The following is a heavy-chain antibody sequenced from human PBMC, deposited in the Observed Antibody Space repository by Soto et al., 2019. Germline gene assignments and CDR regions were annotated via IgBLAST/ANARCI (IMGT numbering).Heavy chain of an antibody. CDR3: ATRPLLPGAP. J-gene: IGHJ3*01. CDR1: GFTFSSND. CDR2: IYSGGST. D-gene: IGHD3-22*01. Sequence: EVQLVESGGGLIQPGGSLRLSCAASGFTFSSNDMNWVRQAPGKGLEWVSLIYSGGSTYYADSVKGRFTISRDNSKNTLYLQMSSLSAEDTAVYYCATRPLLPGAPWGDGTMVTVSS. V-gene: IGHV3-53*01.